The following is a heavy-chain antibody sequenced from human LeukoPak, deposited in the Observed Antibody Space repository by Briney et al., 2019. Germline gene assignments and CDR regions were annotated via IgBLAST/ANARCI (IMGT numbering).Heavy chain of an antibody. CDR1: GGSFSGYY. D-gene: IGHD6-13*01. J-gene: IGHJ5*02. Sequence: PSETLSLTCAVYGGSFSGYYWSWIRQPPGKGLEWIGEINHSGSTNYNPSLKSRVTISVDTSKNQFSLNLGSVTAADTAVYYCASRVAAAGTGFDPWGQGTLVTVSA. V-gene: IGHV4-34*01. CDR3: ASRVAAAGTGFDP. CDR2: INHSGST.